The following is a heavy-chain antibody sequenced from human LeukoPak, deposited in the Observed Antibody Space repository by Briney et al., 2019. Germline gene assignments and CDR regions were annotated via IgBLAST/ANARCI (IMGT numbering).Heavy chain of an antibody. Sequence: GSSVKVSCKASGGTFSSYAISWVRQATGQGLEWMGWMNPNSGNTGYAQKFQGRVTMTRNTSISTAYMELSSLRSEDTAVYYCARGARRWGIAAAGLSGYWGQGTLVTVSS. CDR2: MNPNSGNT. V-gene: IGHV1-8*02. CDR3: ARGARRWGIAAAGLSGY. D-gene: IGHD6-13*01. J-gene: IGHJ4*02. CDR1: GGTFSSYA.